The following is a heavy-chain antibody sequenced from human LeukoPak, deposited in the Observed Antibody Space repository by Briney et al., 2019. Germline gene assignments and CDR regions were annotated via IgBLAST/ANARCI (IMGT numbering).Heavy chain of an antibody. D-gene: IGHD3-3*01. CDR1: GYSISSGYY. CDR2: IYTSGST. J-gene: IGHJ4*02. V-gene: IGHV4-61*02. Sequence: SETLSLTCTVSGYSISSGYYWGWIRQPAGKGLEWIGRIYTSGSTNYNPSLKSRVTISVDTSKNQFSLQLSSVTAADTAVYYCARDRSGSYFDYWGQGTLVTVSS. CDR3: ARDRSGSYFDY.